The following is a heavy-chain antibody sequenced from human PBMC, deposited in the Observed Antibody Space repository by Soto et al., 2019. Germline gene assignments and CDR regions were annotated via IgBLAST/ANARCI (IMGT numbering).Heavy chain of an antibody. V-gene: IGHV4-59*08. D-gene: IGHD1-26*01. CDR2: VYDTWST. CDR3: LRQGSGVLHGVVDV. Sequence: QVQVQQSGPGLVKPSETLSLTCTVSSGPSKSHNWGWIRQPPGRGLEWIGYVYDTWSTSYNPSLKSGVTVSADTSTNRISLTLRFVPAADTAVYYCLRQGSGVLHGVVDVWGPGTTVIVSS. J-gene: IGHJ6*01. CDR1: SGPSKSHN.